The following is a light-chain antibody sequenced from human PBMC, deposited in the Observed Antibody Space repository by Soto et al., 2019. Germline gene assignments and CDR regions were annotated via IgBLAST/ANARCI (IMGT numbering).Light chain of an antibody. Sequence: FMLTQPHSVSESPGKTVTISCTRSSGSIASNYVQWYQQRPGSAPTTVIYEDNQRPSGVPDRFSGSIDSSSNSASLTISGLKTEEEADYYCQSYDSSNRVFGGGTKVTVL. J-gene: IGLJ3*02. CDR3: QSYDSSNRV. CDR1: SGSIASNY. CDR2: EDN. V-gene: IGLV6-57*03.